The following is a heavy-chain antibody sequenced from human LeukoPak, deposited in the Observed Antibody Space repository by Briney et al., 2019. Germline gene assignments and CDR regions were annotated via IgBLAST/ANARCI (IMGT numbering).Heavy chain of an antibody. CDR3: TSCYGTTARLLYYYYMDV. CDR2: INHSGST. J-gene: IGHJ6*03. V-gene: IGHV4-34*01. D-gene: IGHD2-2*01. CDR1: GGSFSGYY. Sequence: SETLSLTCAVYGGSFSGYYWSWIRQPPGKGLEWVGEINHSGSTNYNPSLKSRVTISVDTSKNQFSLKLSSVTAADTAVLPSTSCYGTTARLLYYYYMDVWGKGTTVTVSS.